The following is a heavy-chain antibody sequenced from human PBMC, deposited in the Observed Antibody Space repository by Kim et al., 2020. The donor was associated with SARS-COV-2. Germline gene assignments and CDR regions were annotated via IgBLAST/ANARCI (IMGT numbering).Heavy chain of an antibody. CDR3: ARLRLGKAYYYYGMDV. Sequence: GESLKISCKGSGYSFTSYWISWVRQMPGKGLEWMGRIDPSDSYTNYSPSFQGHVTISADKSISTAYLQWSSLKASDTAMYYCARLRLGKAYYYYGMDVWGQGTTVTVSS. V-gene: IGHV5-10-1*01. J-gene: IGHJ6*02. CDR1: GYSFTSYW. CDR2: IDPSDSYT. D-gene: IGHD3-9*01.